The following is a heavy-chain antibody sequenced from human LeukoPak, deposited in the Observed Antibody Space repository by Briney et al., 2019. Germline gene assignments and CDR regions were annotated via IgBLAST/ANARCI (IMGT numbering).Heavy chain of an antibody. V-gene: IGHV4-59*08. Sequence: SETLSLTCTVSGGSISRYYWSWIRQPPGKGLEWIGYIYYNGSTNYNPSLKSRVTISVDTSKNQFSLKLNSVTAADTAVYYCARRRGYPYSISWHYFASWGQGTLVTVSS. D-gene: IGHD6-13*01. CDR3: ARRRGYPYSISWHYFAS. CDR1: GGSISRYY. J-gene: IGHJ4*02. CDR2: IYYNGST.